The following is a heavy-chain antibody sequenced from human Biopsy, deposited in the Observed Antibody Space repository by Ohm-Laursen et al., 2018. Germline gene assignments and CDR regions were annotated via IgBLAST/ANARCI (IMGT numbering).Heavy chain of an antibody. CDR2: IYYSGST. CDR1: GGSISSDY. Sequence: SDTLSFTCTVSGGSISSDYWSWIRQTPGKGLEWIGYIYYSGSTNYNPSLKSRVTISVDTSKNQFPLRLNSVTAADTAVYYCARATNSTGWPYYYFYGMDVWGQGTTVTVSS. CDR3: ARATNSTGWPYYYFYGMDV. J-gene: IGHJ6*02. V-gene: IGHV4-59*07. D-gene: IGHD2/OR15-2a*01.